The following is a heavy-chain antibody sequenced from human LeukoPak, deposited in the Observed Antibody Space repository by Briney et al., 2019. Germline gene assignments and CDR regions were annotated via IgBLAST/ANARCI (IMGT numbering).Heavy chain of an antibody. CDR2: IYPGDSDT. Sequence: GESLKISCKGSGYSFTSYWIGWVRQMPGKGLEWMGIIYPGDSDTTYSPSFQGQVTISADKSISTAYLQWSSLKASDTAMYYCARRGDFWSGYNDAFDIWGQGTMVTVSS. V-gene: IGHV5-51*01. CDR1: GYSFTSYW. CDR3: ARRGDFWSGYNDAFDI. D-gene: IGHD3-3*01. J-gene: IGHJ3*02.